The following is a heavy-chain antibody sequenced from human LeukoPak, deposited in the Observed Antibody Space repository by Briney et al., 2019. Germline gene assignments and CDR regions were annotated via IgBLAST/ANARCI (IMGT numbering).Heavy chain of an antibody. CDR1: VYTLTELS. Sequence: ASVKVSCKFSVYTLTELSMHWVRHPPGKGLEWMGGFDPEDGETIYAQKFQDRVTMTEDISTDTAYRQLSTVKSEDTAVYYCAIDLSLRSYSYHYDGMDVWGKGTTLSVSS. CDR3: AIDLSLRSYSYHYDGMDV. CDR2: FDPEDGET. J-gene: IGHJ6*04. V-gene: IGHV1-24*01.